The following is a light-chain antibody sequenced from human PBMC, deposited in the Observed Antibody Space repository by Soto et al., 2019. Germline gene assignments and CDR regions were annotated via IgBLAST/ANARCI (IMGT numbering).Light chain of an antibody. CDR1: QSVSSR. V-gene: IGKV3-20*01. CDR3: QHYGSSPIT. Sequence: EIVLTQSPGTLSLSPLERATLSFMASQSVSSRLAWYQQKPGQAPRLLISGASSRATGIPDRFSGSGSATDFTLTISRLEPEDFALYYCQHYGSSPITFGQGTRLEIK. J-gene: IGKJ5*01. CDR2: GAS.